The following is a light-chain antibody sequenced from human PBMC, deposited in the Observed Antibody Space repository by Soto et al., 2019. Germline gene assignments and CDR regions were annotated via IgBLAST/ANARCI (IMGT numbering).Light chain of an antibody. CDR3: QQFDKVPLT. CDR1: RDITDY. J-gene: IGKJ4*01. Sequence: DTQMTQSPSSLSASVGDRVTITCQASRDITDYLNWYQQKPGKAPKLLIYDASNLETGVPSRFSGSGSGTDFTLTITSLQPEDIATYYCQQFDKVPLTFGGGTKVDIK. CDR2: DAS. V-gene: IGKV1-33*01.